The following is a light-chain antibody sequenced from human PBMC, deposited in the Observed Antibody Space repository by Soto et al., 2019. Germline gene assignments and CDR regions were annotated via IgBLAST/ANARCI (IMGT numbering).Light chain of an antibody. Sequence: QSVLTQPPSVSVTPGQRVTISCSGSSSNIGSHLVNWYQQVPGTAPRLLIYTNNQRPSGVPDRFSDSKSGTSASLAISGLQSEDEAHYYCATWDASLQSWVFGGGTKLTV. CDR1: SSNIGSHL. CDR3: ATWDASLQSWV. CDR2: TNN. J-gene: IGLJ3*02. V-gene: IGLV1-44*01.